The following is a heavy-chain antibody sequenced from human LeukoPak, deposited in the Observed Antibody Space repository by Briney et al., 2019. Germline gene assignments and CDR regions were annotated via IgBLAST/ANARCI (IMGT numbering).Heavy chain of an antibody. J-gene: IGHJ6*02. Sequence: SETLSLTCTVSGGSISSSSYYWGWIRQPAGKGLEWIGRIYTSGSTNYNPSLKSRVTMSVDTSKNQFSLKLSSVTAADTAVYYCARVATVTTRGQYYYYYGMDVWGQGTTVTVSS. CDR1: GGSISSSSYY. V-gene: IGHV4-61*02. CDR2: IYTSGST. CDR3: ARVATVTTRGQYYYYYGMDV. D-gene: IGHD4-17*01.